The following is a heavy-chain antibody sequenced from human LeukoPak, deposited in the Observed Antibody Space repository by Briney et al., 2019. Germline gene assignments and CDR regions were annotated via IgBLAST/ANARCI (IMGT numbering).Heavy chain of an antibody. J-gene: IGHJ4*02. Sequence: ASVKVSCKASGYTFNTYGVTWVRQAPGQGLEWMGWISPYNGNTNYAQKLQGRVTMTTDTSTSTAYMELRSLRSDDTAVYYCARIPNSSGWYIDYWGQGTLVTVSS. CDR2: ISPYNGNT. V-gene: IGHV1-18*01. D-gene: IGHD6-19*01. CDR1: GYTFNTYG. CDR3: ARIPNSSGWYIDY.